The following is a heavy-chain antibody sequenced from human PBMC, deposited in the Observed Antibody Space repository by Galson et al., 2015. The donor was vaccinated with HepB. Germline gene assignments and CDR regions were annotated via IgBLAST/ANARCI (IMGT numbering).Heavy chain of an antibody. V-gene: IGHV1-69*13. CDR3: AGYCSSTSCYSLYYYGMDV. J-gene: IGHJ6*02. Sequence: SVKVSCKASGGTFSSYAISWVRQAPGQGLEWMGGIIPIFGTANYAQKFQGRATITADESTSTAYMELSSLRSEDTAVYYCAGYCSSTSCYSLYYYGMDVWGQGTTVTVSS. CDR2: IIPIFGTA. D-gene: IGHD2-2*01. CDR1: GGTFSSYA.